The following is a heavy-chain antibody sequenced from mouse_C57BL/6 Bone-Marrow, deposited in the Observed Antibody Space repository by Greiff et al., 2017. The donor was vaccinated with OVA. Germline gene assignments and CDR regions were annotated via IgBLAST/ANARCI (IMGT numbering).Heavy chain of an antibody. D-gene: IGHD5-1*01. CDR1: GYTFTDYE. V-gene: IGHV1-15*01. CDR2: IDPETGGT. J-gene: IGHJ2*01. Sequence: QVQLQQSGAELVRPGASVTLSCKASGYTFTDYEMHWVKQTPVHGLEWIGAIDPETGGTAYDQKFKGKAILTADKSSSTAYMELRSLTSEDSAVYYCTRWGTYYWGQGTTLTVSS. CDR3: TRWGTYY.